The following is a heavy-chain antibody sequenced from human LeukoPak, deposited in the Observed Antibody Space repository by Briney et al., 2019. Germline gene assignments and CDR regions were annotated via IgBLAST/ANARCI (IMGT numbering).Heavy chain of an antibody. CDR3: AKVKQWLVPWFDP. D-gene: IGHD6-19*01. Sequence: PGGSLRLSCAASEFTFSSYAMHWVRQAPGKGLEWVAVISYDGSNKYYADSVKGRFTISRDNSKNTLYLQMNSLRAEDTAVYYCAKVKQWLVPWFDPWGQGTLVTVSS. CDR1: EFTFSSYA. J-gene: IGHJ5*02. CDR2: ISYDGSNK. V-gene: IGHV3-30*04.